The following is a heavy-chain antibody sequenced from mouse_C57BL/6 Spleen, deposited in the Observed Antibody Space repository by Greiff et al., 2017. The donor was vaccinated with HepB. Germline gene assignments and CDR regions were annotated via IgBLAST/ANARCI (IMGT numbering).Heavy chain of an antibody. CDR1: GFTFSSYG. Sequence: EVQLVESGGDLVKPGGSLKLSCAASGFTFSSYGMSWVRQTPDKRLEWVATISSDGSYTSYPDSVKGRFTISRDNAKNTLYLQMSSLKSEDTAMYYCARGSLGYWGQGTTLTVSS. J-gene: IGHJ2*01. V-gene: IGHV5-6*01. CDR3: ARGSLGY. D-gene: IGHD4-1*01. CDR2: ISSDGSYT.